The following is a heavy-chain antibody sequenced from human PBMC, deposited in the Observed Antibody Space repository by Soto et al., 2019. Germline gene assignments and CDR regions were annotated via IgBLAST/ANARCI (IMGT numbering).Heavy chain of an antibody. Sequence: QVQLVQSGAEVKKPGSSVKVSCKASGGTFSSYTISWVRQAPGQGLEWMGRIIPILGIANYAQKFQGRVTITADKSTSTAYMELSSLRSEDTAVYYCASGYCTNGVCYRLYYYYYMDVWGKGTTVTVSS. V-gene: IGHV1-69*02. D-gene: IGHD2-8*01. CDR2: IIPILGIA. CDR1: GGTFSSYT. CDR3: ASGYCTNGVCYRLYYYYYMDV. J-gene: IGHJ6*03.